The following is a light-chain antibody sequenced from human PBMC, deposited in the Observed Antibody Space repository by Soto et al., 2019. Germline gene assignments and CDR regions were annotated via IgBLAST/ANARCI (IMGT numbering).Light chain of an antibody. CDR1: QSVSSN. J-gene: IGKJ1*01. CDR2: GAS. CDR3: QQYNKWPFP. V-gene: IGKV3-15*01. Sequence: EIVMTQSPSTLSVSPGERATLSCRASQSVSSNLAWYQQKPGQAPRLLIYGASTRATGIPARFSGSGSGTEFTLTISSLQSEDFAVYYCQQYNKWPFPFGQGTKVDIK.